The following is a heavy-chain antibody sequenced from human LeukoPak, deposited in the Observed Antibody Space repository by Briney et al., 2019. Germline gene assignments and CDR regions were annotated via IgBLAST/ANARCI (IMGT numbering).Heavy chain of an antibody. V-gene: IGHV5-51*01. CDR1: GYSFTSYW. Sequence: GESLKISCKGSGYSFTSYWIGWVRQMPGKGLEWMGIIYPGDSDTRYSPSFQGQVTISADKSISTAYLQWSSLKASDTAMYYCARQGLGKEDGGAFDIWGQGTMVTVSS. D-gene: IGHD4-23*01. CDR3: ARQGLGKEDGGAFDI. J-gene: IGHJ3*02. CDR2: IYPGDSDT.